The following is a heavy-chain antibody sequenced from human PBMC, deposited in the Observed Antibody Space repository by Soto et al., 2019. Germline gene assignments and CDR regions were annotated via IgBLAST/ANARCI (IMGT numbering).Heavy chain of an antibody. CDR2: IWYDGSNK. D-gene: IGHD6-13*01. CDR3: ARDPTAGAAGDY. Sequence: QVQLVESGGGVVQPGRSLRLSCAASGFTFSSYGMHWVRQAPGKVLEWVAVIWYDGSNKYYADSVKGRFTISRDNSKNTLDPEMDNPRAEGTAGDYWARDPTAGAAGDYWGQGTPVTGSS. J-gene: IGHJ4*02. CDR1: GFTFSSYG. V-gene: IGHV3-33*01.